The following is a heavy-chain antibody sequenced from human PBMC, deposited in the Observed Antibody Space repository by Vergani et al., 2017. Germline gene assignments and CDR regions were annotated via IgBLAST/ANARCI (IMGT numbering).Heavy chain of an antibody. V-gene: IGHV1-46*01. J-gene: IGHJ4*02. D-gene: IGHD2-2*01. CDR3: TRVPALKYFFDY. Sequence: QVQLVQSGAEVKKPGASVKVSCKASGYTFTSYYMHWVRQAPGQGLEWMGIINPSGGSTSYAQKFQGRVTMTRDTSTSTVYMELSSLRSEDTAVYYCTRVPALKYFFDYWGQGTLVIVSS. CDR1: GYTFTSYY. CDR2: INPSGGST.